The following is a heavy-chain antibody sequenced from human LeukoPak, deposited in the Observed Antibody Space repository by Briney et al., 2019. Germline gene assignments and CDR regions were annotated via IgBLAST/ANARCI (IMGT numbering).Heavy chain of an antibody. CDR3: ARVSGYCSSTSCYVSMGYYYMDV. Sequence: PSQTLSLTCTVSGGSISSGDYYWSWIRQPPGKGLEWIGYIYYSGSTYYNPSLKSRVTISVDTSKNQFSLKLSSVTAADTAVYYCARVSGYCSSTSCYVSMGYYYMDVWGKGTTVTVSS. D-gene: IGHD2-2*01. CDR1: GGSISSGDYY. V-gene: IGHV4-30-4*08. J-gene: IGHJ6*03. CDR2: IYYSGST.